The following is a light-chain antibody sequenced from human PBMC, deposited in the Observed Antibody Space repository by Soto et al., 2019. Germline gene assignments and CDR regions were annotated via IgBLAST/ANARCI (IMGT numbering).Light chain of an antibody. V-gene: IGKV3-15*01. J-gene: IGKJ1*01. CDR2: GAS. CDR3: QQYNTWLWT. CDR1: QSVNAN. Sequence: EVVMTQSPATLSVSPGERATLSCRASQSVNANLAWYQQKPGQAPRLLIHGASNRATGIPARFSGSGFGTEFSLTISSLQSEDFAVYYCQQYNTWLWTFAQGTKVEI.